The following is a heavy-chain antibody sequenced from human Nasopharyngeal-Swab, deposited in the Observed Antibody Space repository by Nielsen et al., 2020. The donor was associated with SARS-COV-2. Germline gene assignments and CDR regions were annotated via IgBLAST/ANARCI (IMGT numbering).Heavy chain of an antibody. V-gene: IGHV3-73*01. Sequence: GVLKISCAASGFIFSASAIHWVRQASGKGLEWVGRIGDKDHNYATTYGASVQGRFTISRDDSKNTAFLQMDSLKTEDTVLYYCTTDFYFDYWGQGTLVTVSS. CDR1: GFIFSASA. CDR2: IGDKDHNYAT. J-gene: IGHJ4*02. CDR3: TTDFYFDY.